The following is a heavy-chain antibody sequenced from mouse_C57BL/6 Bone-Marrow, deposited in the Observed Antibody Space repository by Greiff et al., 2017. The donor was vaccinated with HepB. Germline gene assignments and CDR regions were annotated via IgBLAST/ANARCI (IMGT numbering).Heavy chain of an antibody. J-gene: IGHJ3*01. CDR2: ISDGGSYT. CDR1: GFTFSSYA. CDR3: ARVHLLLRPWFAY. V-gene: IGHV5-4*03. Sequence: EVKLVESGGGLVKPGGSLKLSCAASGFTFSSYAMSWVRQTPEKRLEWVATISDGGSYTYYPDNVKGRFTISRDNAKNNLYMQMSHLKSEDTAMYYCARVHLLLRPWFAYWGQGTLVTVSA. D-gene: IGHD1-1*01.